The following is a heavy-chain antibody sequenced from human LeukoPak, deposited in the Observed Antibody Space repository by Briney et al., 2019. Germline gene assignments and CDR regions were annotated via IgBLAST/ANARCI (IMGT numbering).Heavy chain of an antibody. V-gene: IGHV3-30*04. CDR1: GFTFSSNA. CDR2: ISTDGNDK. CDR3: AKDKSVSADYYFDY. J-gene: IGHJ4*02. D-gene: IGHD5/OR15-5a*01. Sequence: GGSLRLSCAASGFTFSSNAMHWVRQAPGKGLEWLTVISTDGNDKHYADSVKGRFTVSRDNSKNTLFLQMNNLRTEDTAVYYCAKDKSVSADYYFDYWGQGTLVTVSS.